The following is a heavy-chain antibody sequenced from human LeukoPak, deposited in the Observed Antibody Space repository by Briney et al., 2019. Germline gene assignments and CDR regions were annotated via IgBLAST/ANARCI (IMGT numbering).Heavy chain of an antibody. J-gene: IGHJ5*02. D-gene: IGHD5-12*01. Sequence: GRSLRLSCAASGFRFADYAMHWVRQAPGKGLEWVSGISWNTANTGYVDSVKGRFTISRDNARNSLYLQMNSLRVEDTAFYYCTKAPGVATGWFDPWGQGTLVTVSS. CDR2: ISWNTANT. CDR1: GFRFADYA. CDR3: TKAPGVATGWFDP. V-gene: IGHV3-9*01.